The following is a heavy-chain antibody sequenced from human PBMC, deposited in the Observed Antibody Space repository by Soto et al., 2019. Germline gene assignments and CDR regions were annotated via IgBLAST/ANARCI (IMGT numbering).Heavy chain of an antibody. Sequence: EVQLVESGGGLVQPGGSLRLSCAGSGFTFSNYWMHWVRQAPGKGLEWVSRIDHDGPTDYADSVRGRFTISRDNAENTLYLQMISLRPEETAVYYCVRDSHGDYWGQGTLVTVSS. V-gene: IGHV3-74*01. J-gene: IGHJ4*02. CDR3: VRDSHGDY. CDR2: IDHDGPT. CDR1: GFTFSNYW.